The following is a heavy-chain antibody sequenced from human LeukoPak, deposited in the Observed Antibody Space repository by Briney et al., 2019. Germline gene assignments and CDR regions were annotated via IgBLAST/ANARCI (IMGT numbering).Heavy chain of an antibody. CDR2: ISAYNGNT. CDR3: ATQYDFWSGYYKGSAFDI. V-gene: IGHV1-18*01. CDR1: GYTFTSYG. J-gene: IGHJ3*02. D-gene: IGHD3-3*01. Sequence: ASVKVSCKASGYTFTSYGISWVRQAPGQGLEWMGWISAYNGNTNYAQKLQGRVTMTTDTSTSTAYVELRSLRSDDTAVYYCATQYDFWSGYYKGSAFDIWGQGTMVTVSS.